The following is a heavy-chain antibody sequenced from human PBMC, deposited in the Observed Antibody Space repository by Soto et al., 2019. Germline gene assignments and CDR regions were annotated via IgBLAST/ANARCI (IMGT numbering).Heavy chain of an antibody. CDR1: GFTFSSYA. V-gene: IGHV3-23*01. J-gene: IGHJ4*02. D-gene: IGHD6-13*01. Sequence: GGSLRLSCAASGFTFSSYAMSWVRQAPGKGLEWVSAISGSGGSTYYADSVKGRFTISRDNSKNTLYLQMNSLRAEDTAVYYCAKTQLSSWYEMSDFDYWGQGTLVTVSS. CDR3: AKTQLSSWYEMSDFDY. CDR2: ISGSGGST.